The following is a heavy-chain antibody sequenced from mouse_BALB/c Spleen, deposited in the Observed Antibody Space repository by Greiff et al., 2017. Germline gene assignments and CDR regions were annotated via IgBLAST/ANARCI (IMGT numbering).Heavy chain of an antibody. CDR2: IDPANGNT. J-gene: IGHJ2*01. CDR1: GFNIKDTY. CDR3: ARKGYGNYYFDY. V-gene: IGHV14-3*02. Sequence: EVKLQESGAELVKPGASVKLSCTASGFNIKDTYMHWVKQRPEQGLEWIGRIDPANGNTKYDPKFQGKATITADTSSNTAYLQLSSLTSEDTAVYYCARKGYGNYYFDYWGQGTTLTVSS. D-gene: IGHD2-1*01.